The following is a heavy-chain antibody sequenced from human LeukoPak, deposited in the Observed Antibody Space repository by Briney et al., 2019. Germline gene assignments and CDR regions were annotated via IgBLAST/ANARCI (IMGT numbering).Heavy chain of an antibody. D-gene: IGHD6-6*01. CDR1: GFTFSSYA. Sequence: PGRSLRLSCAASGFTFSSYAMHWVRQAPGKGLEWVAVISYDGSNKYYADSVKGRFTISRDNSKNTLYLQMNSLRAEDTAVYYCAKSLRIAARPGWFDPWGQGTLVTVSS. CDR3: AKSLRIAARPGWFDP. J-gene: IGHJ5*02. CDR2: ISYDGSNK. V-gene: IGHV3-30-3*02.